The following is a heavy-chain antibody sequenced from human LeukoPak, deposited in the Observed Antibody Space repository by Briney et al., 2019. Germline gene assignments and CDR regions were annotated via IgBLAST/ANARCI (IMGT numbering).Heavy chain of an antibody. D-gene: IGHD6-13*01. CDR3: ARRAGYGSSSAPSPFDY. V-gene: IGHV4-39*01. Sequence: PSETLSLPCTVSGGSISSSSYYWRWPRPPPGKGLEWFGSIYYSGRTYYNPSLKSRVTISVDTSKNQFSLKLSSVTAADTAVYYCARRAGYGSSSAPSPFDYWGQGTLGTVSP. J-gene: IGHJ4*02. CDR2: IYYSGRT. CDR1: GGSISSSSYY.